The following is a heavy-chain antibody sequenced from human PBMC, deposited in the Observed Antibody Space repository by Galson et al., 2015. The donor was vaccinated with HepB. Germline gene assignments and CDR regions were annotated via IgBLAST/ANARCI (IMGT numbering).Heavy chain of an antibody. V-gene: IGHV1-24*01. CDR1: GYTLTELS. CDR3: ATGKRVSGSYYWGRTYYYYGMDV. J-gene: IGHJ6*02. CDR2: FDPEDGET. Sequence: SVKVSCKVSGYTLTELSMHWVRQATGKGLEWMGGFDPEDGETIYAQKFQGRVTMTEDTSTDTAYMELSSLRSEDTAVYYCATGKRVSGSYYWGRTYYYYGMDVWGQGTTVTVSS. D-gene: IGHD1-26*01.